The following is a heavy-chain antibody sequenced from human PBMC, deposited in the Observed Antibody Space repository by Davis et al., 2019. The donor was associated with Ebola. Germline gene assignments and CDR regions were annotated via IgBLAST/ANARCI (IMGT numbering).Heavy chain of an antibody. CDR1: GGSFSGYY. V-gene: IGHV4-34*01. CDR3: ARGNGLLWFGELLYRRSNWFDP. J-gene: IGHJ5*02. CDR2: INHSGST. D-gene: IGHD3-10*01. Sequence: SETLSLTCAVYGGSFSGYYWSWIRQPPGKGLEWIGEINHSGSTNYNPSLKSRVTISVDTSKNQFSLKLSSVTAADTAVYYCARGNGLLWFGELLYRRSNWFDPWGQGTLVTVSS.